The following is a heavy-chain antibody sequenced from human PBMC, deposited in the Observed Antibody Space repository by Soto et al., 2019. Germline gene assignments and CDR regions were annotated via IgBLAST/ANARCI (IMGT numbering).Heavy chain of an antibody. CDR2: ISRDGVTK. D-gene: IGHD6-19*01. CDR1: GVTGSTFG. V-gene: IGHV3-30*03. CDR3: ARVPSSGWPYFFDY. J-gene: IGHJ4*02. Sequence: GGALRIACAVSGVTGSTFGMDWGPQGPGKGLEWVAVISRDGVTKFYADSVKGRFTISKDNSRNTLFLEMNSLRGDDMAVYYCARVPSSGWPYFFDYWGLGTLVTVSS.